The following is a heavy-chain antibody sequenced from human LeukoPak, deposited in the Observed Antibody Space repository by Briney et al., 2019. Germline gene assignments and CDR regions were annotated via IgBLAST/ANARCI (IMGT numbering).Heavy chain of an antibody. D-gene: IGHD4-23*01. CDR2: IYSDGST. J-gene: IGHJ4*02. Sequence: PGGSLRLSCAASGFTFGSYAMSWVRQAPGKGLEWVSVIYSDGSTYYADSVKGRFSISRDNSKNTLYLQLNSLRVEDTAVYYCARRPDYGGTPTFDYWGQGTLVTVSS. CDR1: GFTFGSYA. CDR3: ARRPDYGGTPTFDY. V-gene: IGHV3-66*01.